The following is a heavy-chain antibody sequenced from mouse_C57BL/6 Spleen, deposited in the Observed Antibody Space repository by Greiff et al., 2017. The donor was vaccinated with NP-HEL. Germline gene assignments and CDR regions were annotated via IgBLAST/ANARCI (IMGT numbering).Heavy chain of an antibody. V-gene: IGHV3-6*01. Sequence: EVKLQESGPGLVKPSQSLSLPCSVTGYSITSGYYWNWIRQFPGNKLEWMGYISYDGSNNYNPSLKNRISITRDTSKNQFFLKLNSVTTEDTATYYCARGPSLDVWGTGTTVTVSS. CDR1: GYSITSGYY. CDR2: ISYDGSN. J-gene: IGHJ1*03. CDR3: ARGPSLDV.